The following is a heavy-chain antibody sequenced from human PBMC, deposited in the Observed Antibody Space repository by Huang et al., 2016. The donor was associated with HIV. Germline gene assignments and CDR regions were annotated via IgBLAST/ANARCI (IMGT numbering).Heavy chain of an antibody. Sequence: VQLVQSGAEVTKPGESLKIACTGSGYSFSSYWIAWVGQMPGQGLEWVVVSFPDDSDTTYSPSFEGQVTISADKSIGTAYLQWSSLKASDTAMYYCARRFSSSSGYFDYWGQGSLVTVSS. CDR1: GYSFSSYW. CDR2: SFPDDSDT. CDR3: ARRFSSSSGYFDY. J-gene: IGHJ4*02. V-gene: IGHV5-51*01. D-gene: IGHD6-6*01.